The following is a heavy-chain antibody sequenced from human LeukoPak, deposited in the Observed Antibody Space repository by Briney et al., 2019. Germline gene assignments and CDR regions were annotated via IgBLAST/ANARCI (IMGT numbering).Heavy chain of an antibody. V-gene: IGHV4-39*07. Sequence: PSETLSLTCTVSGGSISSSNFYWGWIRQPPGKGLEWIGSIYYSGSTYYNPSLKSRVTISVDTSKNQFSLKLSSVTAADTAVYYCARRPWYSSSWRLHPTSFDYWGQGTLVTVSS. J-gene: IGHJ4*02. CDR3: ARRPWYSSSWRLHPTSFDY. CDR2: IYYSGST. CDR1: GGSISSSNFY. D-gene: IGHD6-13*01.